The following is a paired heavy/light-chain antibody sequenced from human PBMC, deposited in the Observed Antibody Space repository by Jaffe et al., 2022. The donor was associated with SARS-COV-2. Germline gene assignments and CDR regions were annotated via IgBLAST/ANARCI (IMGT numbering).Light chain of an antibody. CDR2: GAS. V-gene: IGKV3-20*01. Sequence: EIVLTQSPGTLSLSPGERATLSCRASQSVSSSYLAWYQQKPGQAPRLLIYGASSRATGIPDRFSGSGSGTDFTLTVSRLEPEDFAVYYCQQYSNSPRTFGQGTKVEIK. J-gene: IGKJ1*01. CDR1: QSVSSSY. CDR3: QQYSNSPRT.
Heavy chain of an antibody. V-gene: IGHV3-48*04. CDR3: ARGYSAGSWLIDY. CDR2: ISSSSSSI. Sequence: EVQLVESGGGLVQPGGSLRLSCTASGFTFSSYSVNWVRQAPGKGLEWISYISSSSSSIYYADSVEGRFTISRDNAKNSLFLQMNSLRAEDTAVYYCARGYSAGSWLIDYWGQGTLVTVSS. D-gene: IGHD6-13*01. CDR1: GFTFSSYS. J-gene: IGHJ4*02.